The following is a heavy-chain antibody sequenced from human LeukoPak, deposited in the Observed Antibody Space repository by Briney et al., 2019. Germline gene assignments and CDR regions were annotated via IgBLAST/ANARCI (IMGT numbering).Heavy chain of an antibody. Sequence: PSETLSLTCTVSGGSISSYYWSWIRQPPGKGLEWIGYIYYSGSTNYNPSLKSRVTISVDTSKNQFSLKLSSVTAADTALYYCARDLITMIVVNKGGQHRNDAFDIWGQGTMVTVSS. CDR2: IYYSGST. CDR3: ARDLITMIVVNKGGQHRNDAFDI. D-gene: IGHD3-22*01. CDR1: GGSISSYY. J-gene: IGHJ3*02. V-gene: IGHV4-59*01.